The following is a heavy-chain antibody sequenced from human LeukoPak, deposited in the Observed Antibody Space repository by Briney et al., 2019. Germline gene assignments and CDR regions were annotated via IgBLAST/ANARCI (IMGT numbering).Heavy chain of an antibody. Sequence: ASVKVSCKVSGYTLTELSMHWVRQAPGKGLGWMGGFDPEDGETIYAQKFQGRVTMTEDTSTDTAYMELSSLRSEDTAVYYCATATYDSSGYYFDFWGQGILVTVSS. J-gene: IGHJ4*02. V-gene: IGHV1-24*01. CDR3: ATATYDSSGYYFDF. D-gene: IGHD3-22*01. CDR1: GYTLTELS. CDR2: FDPEDGET.